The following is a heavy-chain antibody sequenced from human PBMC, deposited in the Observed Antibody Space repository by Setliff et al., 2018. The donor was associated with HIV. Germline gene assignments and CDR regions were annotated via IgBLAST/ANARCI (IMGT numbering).Heavy chain of an antibody. CDR3: AGTFQLVQNY. Sequence: SETLSLTCTVSGGSISSHYWSWIRQPPGKGLEWIGSIYYSGSTNYNPSLKSRVTISADTSKNQFSLKLSSVTAADTAVYYCAGTFQLVQNYWGQGTLVTVSS. CDR2: IYYSGST. D-gene: IGHD6-13*01. J-gene: IGHJ4*02. CDR1: GGSISSHY. V-gene: IGHV4-59*11.